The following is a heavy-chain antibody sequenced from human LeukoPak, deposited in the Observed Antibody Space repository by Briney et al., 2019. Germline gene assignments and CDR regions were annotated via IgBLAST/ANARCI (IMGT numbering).Heavy chain of an antibody. CDR2: IVVGSGNT. CDR1: GFTFTSSA. Sequence: SVKVSCKASGFTFTSSAMQWVRQARGQRLEWIGWIVVGSGNTNYAQKFQERVTITRDMSTSTAYMELSSLRSEYTAVYYCAAGGGYNWNFDYWGQGTLVTVSS. CDR3: AAGGGYNWNFDY. D-gene: IGHD1-20*01. V-gene: IGHV1-58*02. J-gene: IGHJ4*02.